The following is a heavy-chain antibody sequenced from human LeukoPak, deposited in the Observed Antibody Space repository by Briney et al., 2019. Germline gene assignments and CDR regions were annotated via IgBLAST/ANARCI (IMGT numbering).Heavy chain of an antibody. Sequence: GGALRLSCAASGFTFSDYYMSWIRQAPGKGLEGVSYISSSGSTIYYADSVKGRFTISRDNAKNSLYLQMNSLRAEDTAVYYCARASRGRTLYFDLWGRGTLVTVSS. V-gene: IGHV3-11*04. J-gene: IGHJ2*01. CDR1: GFTFSDYY. D-gene: IGHD2-2*01. CDR2: ISSSGSTI. CDR3: ARASRGRTLYFDL.